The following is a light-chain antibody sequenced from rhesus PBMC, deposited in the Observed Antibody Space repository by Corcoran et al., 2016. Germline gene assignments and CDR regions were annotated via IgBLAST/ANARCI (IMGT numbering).Light chain of an antibody. Sequence: DIQMTQSPSSLSASVGDRVTITCRASENVNKYLNWYQQKPGKAPKLLIYKASPLQSGVPSRFSGSGSGTDYTFTISSLQPEDVSSYYCQHGYGTPLTFGGGTKVKLK. CDR1: ENVNKY. CDR2: KAS. V-gene: IGKV1-74*01. J-gene: IGKJ4*01. CDR3: QHGYGTPLT.